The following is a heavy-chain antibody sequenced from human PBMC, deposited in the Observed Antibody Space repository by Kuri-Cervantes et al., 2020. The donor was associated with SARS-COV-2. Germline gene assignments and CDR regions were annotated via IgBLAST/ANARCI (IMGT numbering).Heavy chain of an antibody. J-gene: IGHJ6*02. D-gene: IGHD7-27*01. CDR2: ISAYNGNT. CDR3: ARAKLGPLDYYYYGMDV. Sequence: ASVKVSCKASGYTFTSYDINWVRQATGQGLEWMGWISAYNGNTNYAQKLQGRVTMTTDTSTSTAYMELRGLRSDDTAVYYCARAKLGPLDYYYYGMDVWGQGTTVTVSS. V-gene: IGHV1-18*01. CDR1: GYTFTSYD.